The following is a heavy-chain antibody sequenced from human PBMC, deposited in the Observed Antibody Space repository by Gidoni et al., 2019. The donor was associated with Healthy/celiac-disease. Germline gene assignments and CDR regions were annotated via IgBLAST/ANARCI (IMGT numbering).Heavy chain of an antibody. CDR2: ISGSGGST. CDR1: GFTFSSYA. D-gene: IGHD6-6*01. J-gene: IGHJ6*02. V-gene: IGHV3-23*04. Sequence: EVQLVESGGGLVQPGGSLRLSCAASGFTFSSYAMSWVRQAPGKGLEGVSAISGSGGSTYYADYVKGRFTISRDNSKNTLYLQMNSLRAEDTAVYYCAKGPVEYSSSSHYYYGMDVWGQGTTVTVSS. CDR3: AKGPVEYSSSSHYYYGMDV.